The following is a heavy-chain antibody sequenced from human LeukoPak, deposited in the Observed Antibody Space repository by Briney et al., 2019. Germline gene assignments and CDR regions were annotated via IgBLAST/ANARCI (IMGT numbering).Heavy chain of an antibody. CDR1: GFTFSSYA. V-gene: IGHV3-30*02. CDR2: IRYDGSNK. D-gene: IGHD3-3*01. CDR3: AKEEESLYDFWSGYLDY. J-gene: IGHJ4*02. Sequence: GSLRLSCAASGFTFSSYAMHWVRQAPGKGLEGVAFIRYDGSNKYYADSVKGRFTISRDNSKNTLYLQMNSLRAEDTAVYYCAKEEESLYDFWSGYLDYWGQGTLVTVSP.